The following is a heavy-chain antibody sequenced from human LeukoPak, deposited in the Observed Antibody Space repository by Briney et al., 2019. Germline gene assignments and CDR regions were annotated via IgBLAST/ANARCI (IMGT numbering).Heavy chain of an antibody. CDR2: TYYRSKWSN. CDR3: ARDSARGYGAGSRVDY. V-gene: IGHV6-1*01. CDR1: GDSVSSASAA. Sequence: PSQTLSPTCAISGDSVSSASAAWNWIRQSPSGGLEWLGRTYYRSKWSNDYATSVRSRISISRDTSRNQFALQLNSVPPEDTAVYYCARDSARGYGAGSRVDYWGQGTLVTVSS. D-gene: IGHD3-10*01. J-gene: IGHJ4*02.